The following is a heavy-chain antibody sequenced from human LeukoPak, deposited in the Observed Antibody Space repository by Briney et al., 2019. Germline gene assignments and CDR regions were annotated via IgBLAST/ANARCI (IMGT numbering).Heavy chain of an antibody. CDR2: IYSSGST. CDR1: GGSITTNY. Sequence: SQTLSLTCTVSGGSITTNYWSWIRQHPGKGLEWIGYIYSSGSTFYSPSLKSRVTISVDTSKNRFSLKLTSVTAADTAVYYCAREPYDTSGPHWGQGTLVTVSS. V-gene: IGHV4-31*03. D-gene: IGHD3-22*01. CDR3: AREPYDTSGPH. J-gene: IGHJ4*02.